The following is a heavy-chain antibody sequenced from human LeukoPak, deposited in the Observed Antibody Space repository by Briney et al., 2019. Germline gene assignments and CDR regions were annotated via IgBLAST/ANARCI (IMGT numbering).Heavy chain of an antibody. V-gene: IGHV1-18*01. CDR1: GYTFTTSY. CDR2: VSAYNGKT. CDR3: ARGGTFYPSIDY. J-gene: IGHJ4*02. Sequence: ASVKVSCKASGYTFTTSYINWVRQAPGQGLEWMGWVSAYNGKTSYAQRFQGRVTMTTDSSTSTAYMDLASLRSDDTVVYYCARGGTFYPSIDYWGQGTLVTVSS. D-gene: IGHD1-26*01.